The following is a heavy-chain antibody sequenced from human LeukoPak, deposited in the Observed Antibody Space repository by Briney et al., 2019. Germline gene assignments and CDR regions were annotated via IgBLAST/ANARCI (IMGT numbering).Heavy chain of an antibody. V-gene: IGHV3-30*18. CDR3: AKAAVWLSPIDY. Sequence: GGSLRLSCAASGFTFSSYGMHWVRQAPGKGLEWVAVISYDGSNKYYADSVKGRFTISRDNSKNTLYLQMNSLRAEDTAVYYCAKAAVWLSPIDYWGQGTLVTVSS. J-gene: IGHJ4*02. CDR2: ISYDGSNK. CDR1: GFTFSSYG. D-gene: IGHD3-16*01.